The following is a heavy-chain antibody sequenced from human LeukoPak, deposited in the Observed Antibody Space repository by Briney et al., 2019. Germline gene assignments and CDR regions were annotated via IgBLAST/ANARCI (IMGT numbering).Heavy chain of an antibody. J-gene: IGHJ4*02. Sequence: GSLKLSWVASGFTSGFTFSYFAMHWVRQAPGKGLEWVAFISNDGGNRYFANSVKGRFTISRDNSKNTVYLQMNSLGAEDTAVYYCADSDGYYYDVWGQGTLVTVS. V-gene: IGHV3-30-3*01. D-gene: IGHD2-15*01. CDR3: ADSDGYYYDV. CDR1: GFTFSYFA. CDR2: ISNDGGNR.